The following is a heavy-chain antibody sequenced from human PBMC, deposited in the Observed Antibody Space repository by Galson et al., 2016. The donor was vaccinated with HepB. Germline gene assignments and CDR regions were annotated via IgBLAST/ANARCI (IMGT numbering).Heavy chain of an antibody. V-gene: IGHV1-46*01. D-gene: IGHD1-26*01. Sequence: VKVSCKASGYHFIPYNMHWVRQAPGQGLEWMGMTHTNVGTTTYAQKFQGRVTMTWDTSRNTVYMELSSLRSEDSAVYFCARDSWGADYWGQGTLVTVSS. CDR2: THTNVGTT. CDR3: ARDSWGADY. J-gene: IGHJ4*02. CDR1: GYHFIPYN.